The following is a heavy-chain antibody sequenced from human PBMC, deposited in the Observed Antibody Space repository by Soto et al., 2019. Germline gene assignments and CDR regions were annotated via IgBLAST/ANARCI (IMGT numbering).Heavy chain of an antibody. V-gene: IGHV3-23*01. CDR1: GFTFSSYA. CDR3: AKEDLEYQLLPGWFDP. Sequence: EVQLLESGGGLVQPGGSLRLSCAASGFTFSSYAMSWVRQAPGKGLEWVSAISGSGGSTYYADSVKGRFTSSRDNSKNTLYLQMNSLRAEETAVYYCAKEDLEYQLLPGWFDPWGQGTLVTVSS. D-gene: IGHD2-2*01. J-gene: IGHJ5*02. CDR2: ISGSGGST.